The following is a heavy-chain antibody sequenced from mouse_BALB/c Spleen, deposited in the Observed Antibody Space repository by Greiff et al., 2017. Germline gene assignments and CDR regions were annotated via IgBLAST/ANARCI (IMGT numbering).Heavy chain of an antibody. CDR3: ASNFAY. J-gene: IGHJ3*01. V-gene: IGHV1-55*01. Sequence: QVQLQQPGAELVKPGTSVKLSCKASGYNFTSYWINWVKLRPGQGLEWIGDIYPGSGSTNYNEKFKSKATLTVDTSSSTAYMQLSSLASEDSALCYCASNFAYWGQGTLVTVSA. CDR2: IYPGSGST. CDR1: GYNFTSYW.